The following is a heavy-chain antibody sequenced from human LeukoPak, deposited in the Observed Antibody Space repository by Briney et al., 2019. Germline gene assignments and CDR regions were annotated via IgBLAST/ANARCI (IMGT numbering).Heavy chain of an antibody. CDR3: AKTMGAIDHDY. V-gene: IGHV3-23*01. D-gene: IGHD1-26*01. Sequence: GGSLRLSCAASGFTFSDFAMSWVRQAPGKGLEWVSTISNSGGNTYYADSVKGRFIISRDNSKNTLYLQMNSLRAEDTAVYFCAKTMGAIDHDYWGQGTLVTVSS. CDR1: GFTFSDFA. J-gene: IGHJ4*02. CDR2: ISNSGGNT.